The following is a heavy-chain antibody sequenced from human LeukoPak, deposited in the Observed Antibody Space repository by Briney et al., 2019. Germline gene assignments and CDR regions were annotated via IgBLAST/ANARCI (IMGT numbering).Heavy chain of an antibody. CDR1: GYIFTNHW. Sequence: GESLKISCKGSGYIFTNHWIGRVRQMPGKSLEWMGDIYPGDSDTRYSPSFQGQVTITADESTSTSFLQGISLKAADTAMYYCARLYIGSFDDWGQGTRVTVSS. V-gene: IGHV5-51*01. CDR2: IYPGDSDT. CDR3: ARLYIGSFDD. D-gene: IGHD1-26*01. J-gene: IGHJ4*02.